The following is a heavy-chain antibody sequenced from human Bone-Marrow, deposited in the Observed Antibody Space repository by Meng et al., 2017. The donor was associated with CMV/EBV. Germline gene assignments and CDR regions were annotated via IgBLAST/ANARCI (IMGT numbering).Heavy chain of an antibody. CDR3: TSEWELPRNYYYYGMDV. CDR1: GFTFSGSA. D-gene: IGHD1-26*01. CDR2: IRSKANSYAT. V-gene: IGHV3-73*01. Sequence: GGSLRLSCAASGFTFSGSAMHWVRQASGKGLEWVGRIRSKANSYATAYAASVKGRFTISRDDSKNTAYLQMNSLKTEDTAVYYCTSEWELPRNYYYYGMDVWGQGTTVTVSS. J-gene: IGHJ6*01.